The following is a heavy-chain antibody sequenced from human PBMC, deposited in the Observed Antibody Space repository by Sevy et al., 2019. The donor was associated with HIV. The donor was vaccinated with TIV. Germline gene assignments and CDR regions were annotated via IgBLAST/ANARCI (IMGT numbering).Heavy chain of an antibody. Sequence: GGSLRLSCAASGFTFSSYAMHWVRQAPGKGLEWVAVISYDGSNKYYADSVKGRFTISRDNSKNTLYLQMNSLRAEDTAVYYCARERIEARLDAFDIWGQGTMVTVSS. CDR1: GFTFSSYA. CDR2: ISYDGSNK. CDR3: ARERIEARLDAFDI. D-gene: IGHD6-6*01. J-gene: IGHJ3*02. V-gene: IGHV3-30*04.